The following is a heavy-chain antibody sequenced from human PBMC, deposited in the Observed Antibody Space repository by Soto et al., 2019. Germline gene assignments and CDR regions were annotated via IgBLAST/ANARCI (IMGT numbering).Heavy chain of an antibody. CDR3: AKAVPGITIFGVVIMSPRDDAFDI. CDR2: ISGSGGST. Sequence: GGSLRLSCAASGFTFSSYWMHWVRQAPGKGLEWVSAISGSGGSTYYADSVKGRFTISRDNSKNTLYLQMNSLRAEDTAVYYCAKAVPGITIFGVVIMSPRDDAFDIWGQGTMVTVSS. D-gene: IGHD3-3*01. V-gene: IGHV3-23*01. CDR1: GFTFSSYW. J-gene: IGHJ3*02.